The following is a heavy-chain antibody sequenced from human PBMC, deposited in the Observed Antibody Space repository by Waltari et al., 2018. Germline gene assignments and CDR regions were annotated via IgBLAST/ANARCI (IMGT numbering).Heavy chain of an antibody. CDR1: GGSISSYY. J-gene: IGHJ4*02. V-gene: IGHV4-59*01. CDR2: IYYSGST. D-gene: IGHD6-19*01. CDR3: AREGVAGSFDY. Sequence: QVQLQESGPGLVKPSETLSLTCTVSGGSISSYYWSWIRQPPGKGLEWIGDIYYSGSTNYNPSLKSRVTISVDTSKNQFSLKLSSVTAADTAVYYCAREGVAGSFDYWGQGTLVTVSS.